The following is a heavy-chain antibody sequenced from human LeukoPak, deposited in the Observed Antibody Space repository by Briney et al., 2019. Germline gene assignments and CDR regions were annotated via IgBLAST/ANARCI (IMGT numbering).Heavy chain of an antibody. V-gene: IGHV1-2*02. Sequence: ASVKVSCKASGYTFTGYYMHWVRQAPGQGLEWMGWINPNSGGTNYAQKFQGRVTMTRDTSTSTVYMELSSLRSEDTAVYYCARDRDYYESSGSRLFDPWGQGTLVTVSS. CDR1: GYTFTGYY. D-gene: IGHD3-22*01. CDR3: ARDRDYYESSGSRLFDP. J-gene: IGHJ5*02. CDR2: INPNSGGT.